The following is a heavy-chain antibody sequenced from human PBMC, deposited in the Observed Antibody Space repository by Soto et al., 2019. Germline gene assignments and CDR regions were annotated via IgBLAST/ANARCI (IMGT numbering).Heavy chain of an antibody. CDR2: VSYDGSHK. J-gene: IGHJ4*02. D-gene: IGHD6-6*01. CDR1: GITFDTYG. Sequence: QVQLVQYGGGVVQPGKSLRLSCTASGITFDTYGMHWVRQTPGKGLEWVAVVSYDGSHKYYGDSVKGRFTISRDDAKNTVDLQMDSRGVEDTAVYYCAKEMYPLTVLDSRSHWGDYWGQGTLVTVSS. CDR3: AKEMYPLTVLDSRSHWGDY. V-gene: IGHV3-30*18.